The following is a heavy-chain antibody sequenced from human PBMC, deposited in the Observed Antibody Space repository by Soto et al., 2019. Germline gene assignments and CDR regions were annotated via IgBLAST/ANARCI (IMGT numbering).Heavy chain of an antibody. J-gene: IGHJ5*02. V-gene: IGHV4-39*01. CDR2: IYYSGST. Sequence: SETLSLTCSVSGGSINSSSYFWGWVRQPPGKGLEWIGSIYYSGSTYYNPSLRSRVTISVDTSKNQFSLKLSSVTAADTAVFYCARHYSSGSRNWFDPWGQGTLVTVSS. CDR1: GGSINSSSYF. D-gene: IGHD6-19*01. CDR3: ARHYSSGSRNWFDP.